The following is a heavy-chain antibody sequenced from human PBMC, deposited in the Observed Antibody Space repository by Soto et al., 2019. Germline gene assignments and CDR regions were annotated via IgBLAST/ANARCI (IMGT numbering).Heavy chain of an antibody. CDR1: GVSVTSGSYY. V-gene: IGHV4-61*01. D-gene: IGHD3-10*01. Sequence: QVQLQESGPGLVKPSETLSLTCTVSGVSVTSGSYYWSWIRQPTGKGLEWIGYIFYSGSTNYNPSSESRVTMSVDTSKKQFSLKLTSVTAAETAVYYCARVFRGLGIIRQFDYWGPETLLTVSS. CDR2: IFYSGST. J-gene: IGHJ4*02. CDR3: ARVFRGLGIIRQFDY.